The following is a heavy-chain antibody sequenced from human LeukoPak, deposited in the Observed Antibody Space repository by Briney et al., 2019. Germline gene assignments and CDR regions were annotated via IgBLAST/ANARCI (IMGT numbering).Heavy chain of an antibody. CDR3: AREDIYGYMAGDY. CDR1: GYTFTSYG. J-gene: IGHJ4*02. D-gene: IGHD5-18*01. V-gene: IGHV1-18*01. Sequence: GASVKVSCKASGYTFTSYGISWVRQAPGQGLEWMGWISAYNGNTFHAQRLQGRVTMTTDTSTSTAYMELRSLRSDDSAVYYCAREDIYGYMAGDYWGQGTLVTVSS. CDR2: ISAYNGNT.